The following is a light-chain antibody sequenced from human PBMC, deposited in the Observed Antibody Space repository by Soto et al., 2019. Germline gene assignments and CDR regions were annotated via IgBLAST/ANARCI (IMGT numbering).Light chain of an antibody. J-gene: IGKJ4*01. V-gene: IGKV3-15*01. CDR3: QQYNHWPRMLS. CDR2: DTS. Sequence: EIILTQSPATLYVSPGERATLSCRASQSLTSNLAWYQQRPGQAPRLLIYDTSTRATDIPARFSGSGSGTEFTLTIASLQSEDFAVHYCQQYNHWPRMLSFGGGTRVELK. CDR1: QSLTSN.